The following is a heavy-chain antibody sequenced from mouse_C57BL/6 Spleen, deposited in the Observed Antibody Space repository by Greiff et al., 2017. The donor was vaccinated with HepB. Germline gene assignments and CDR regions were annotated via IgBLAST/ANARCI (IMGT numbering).Heavy chain of an antibody. J-gene: IGHJ4*01. Sequence: VQLQQSGPELVKPGASVKISCKASGYTFTDYYMNWVKQSHGKSLEWIGDINPNNGGTSYNQKFKGKATLTVDKSSSTAYMELRSPTSEDSAVYYCARRRGYYGSSGDYAMDYWGQGTSVTVSS. D-gene: IGHD1-1*01. V-gene: IGHV1-26*01. CDR1: GYTFTDYY. CDR3: ARRRGYYGSSGDYAMDY. CDR2: INPNNGGT.